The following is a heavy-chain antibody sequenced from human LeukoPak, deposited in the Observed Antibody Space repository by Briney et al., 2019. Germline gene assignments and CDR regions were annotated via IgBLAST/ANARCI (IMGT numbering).Heavy chain of an antibody. CDR3: ARVVVVITTSQLFNWFDP. CDR1: GGSISRYY. V-gene: IGHV4-59*01. Sequence: PSETLSLTCTVSGGSISRYYWSWIRQPPGKGLEWIGYIYYSGSTNYNPSLKSRVTISVDTSKNQFSLKLSSVTAADTAVYYCARVVVVITTSQLFNWFDPWGQGTLVTVSS. D-gene: IGHD3-22*01. J-gene: IGHJ5*02. CDR2: IYYSGST.